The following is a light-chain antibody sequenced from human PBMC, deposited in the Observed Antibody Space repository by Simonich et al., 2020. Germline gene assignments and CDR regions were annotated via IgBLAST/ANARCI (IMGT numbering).Light chain of an antibody. Sequence: DIQMTQSPSSLSASVVDRVTITFPASQDISNYLNWYQQKPGKDPKLLIYDASNLETGVPSRFSGSGSGTDFTLTISSLQPEDIATYYCQQYDNLPLTFGPGTKVDIK. CDR3: QQYDNLPLT. CDR1: QDISNY. J-gene: IGKJ3*01. V-gene: IGKV1-33*01. CDR2: DAS.